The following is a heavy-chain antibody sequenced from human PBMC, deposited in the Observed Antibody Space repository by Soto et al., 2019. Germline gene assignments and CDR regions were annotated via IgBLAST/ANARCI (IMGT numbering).Heavy chain of an antibody. J-gene: IGHJ4*01. D-gene: IGHD1-26*01. CDR2: IYWNENK. CDR3: VHTTIGHSLTGGPYFDV. V-gene: IGHV2-5*01. Sequence: GRTLGNATPALTVSCTFSAFALSTNGVGVGWIRQPPRNGREWIAVIYWNENKRNSRPHISRLSMTKDTSKTPLVLKLTSRDHVDTATYYCVHTTIGHSLTGGPYFDVWGHGTSVTVYS. CDR1: AFALSTNGVG.